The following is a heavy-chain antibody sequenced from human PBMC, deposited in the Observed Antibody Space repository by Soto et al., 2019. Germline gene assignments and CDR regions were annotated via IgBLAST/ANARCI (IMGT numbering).Heavy chain of an antibody. CDR1: GYTFTSYG. D-gene: IGHD3-22*01. V-gene: IGHV1-18*01. CDR2: ISAYNGNT. CDR3: ARRAIHYYDSSGYWSFDY. J-gene: IGHJ4*02. Sequence: GASVKVSCKASGYTFTSYGISWVRQAPGQGLEWMGWISAYNGNTNYAQKLQGRVTMTTDTSTSTAYMELRSLRSDDTAVYSCARRAIHYYDSSGYWSFDYWGQGTLVTVSS.